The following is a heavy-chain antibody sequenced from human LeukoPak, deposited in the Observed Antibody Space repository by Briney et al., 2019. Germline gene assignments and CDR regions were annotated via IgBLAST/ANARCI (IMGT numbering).Heavy chain of an antibody. CDR1: GFTFSSHA. CDR3: ARGPGYSYGYLDY. J-gene: IGHJ4*01. V-gene: IGHV3-30-3*01. D-gene: IGHD5-18*01. Sequence: GGSLRLSCAASGFTFSSHAMHWVRQAPGKGLEWVAVISYDGSNKYYADSVKGRFTVSRDNSKNTLYLQMNSLRAEDTAVYYCARGPGYSYGYLDYWGQEPWSPSPQ. CDR2: ISYDGSNK.